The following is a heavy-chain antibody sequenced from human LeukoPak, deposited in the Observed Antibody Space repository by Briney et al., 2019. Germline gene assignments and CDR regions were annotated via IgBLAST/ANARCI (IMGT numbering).Heavy chain of an antibody. Sequence: PGGSLPVPCVACGFTFRSYWMHWVRQAPGNGLVWVSRIKSDGSSTSYADSVKGRFTISRDNAKNTLYLQMNSLRAEDTAIYYCARDHSPGWFDPWGQGTLVTVSS. J-gene: IGHJ5*02. CDR2: IKSDGSST. V-gene: IGHV3-74*01. D-gene: IGHD4-11*01. CDR1: GFTFRSYW. CDR3: ARDHSPGWFDP.